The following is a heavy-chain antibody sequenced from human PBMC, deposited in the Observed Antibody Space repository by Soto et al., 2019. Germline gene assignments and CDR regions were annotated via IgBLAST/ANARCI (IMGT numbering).Heavy chain of an antibody. CDR3: VGRGGAYSSRRLGQ. CDR1: GRSISSYY. D-gene: IGHD3-16*01. J-gene: IGHJ4*02. V-gene: IGHV4-59*03. CDR2: IYYSGST. Sequence: ASATLSLTCTFSGRSISSYYRSWILQPPGKGLEWIGYIYYSGSTNYNPSLKSRVTISVYTSQNQFSLNLRSLAAAATAVYYCVGRGGAYSSRRLGQWSQGPRVTGSP.